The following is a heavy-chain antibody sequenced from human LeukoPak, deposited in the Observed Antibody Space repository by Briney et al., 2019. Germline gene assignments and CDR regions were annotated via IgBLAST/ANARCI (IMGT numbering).Heavy chain of an antibody. CDR2: IYYGGNT. D-gene: IGHD6-13*01. CDR3: ARDSGYSSSWRSYYYYGMDV. V-gene: IGHV4-61*01. Sequence: SETLSLTCAVSGDSVSISNYYWSWIRQPPGKGLEWIGYIYYGGNTNYNPSLQSRVTISVDTSKSQFSLKLSSVTAADTAVYYCARDSGYSSSWRSYYYYGMDVWGQGTTVTVSS. J-gene: IGHJ6*02. CDR1: GDSVSISNYY.